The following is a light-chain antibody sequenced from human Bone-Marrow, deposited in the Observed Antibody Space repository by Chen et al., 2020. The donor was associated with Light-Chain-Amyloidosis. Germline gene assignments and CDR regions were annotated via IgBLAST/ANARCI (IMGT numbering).Light chain of an antibody. V-gene: IGLV3-25*03. J-gene: IGLJ2*01. CDR1: DLPRKY. CDR2: RDT. Sequence: SNELTQPPSVSVSPGQTARITCSGDDLPRKYAYWYQQKPGQAPVLVIHRDTERPSGISERFSGSSSGTTATLTISGVQAEDEADYHCQSADSSGTYEVIFGGGTKLTVL. CDR3: QSADSSGTYEVI.